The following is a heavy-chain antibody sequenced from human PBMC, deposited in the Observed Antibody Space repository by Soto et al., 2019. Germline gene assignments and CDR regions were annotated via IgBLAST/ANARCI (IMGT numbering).Heavy chain of an antibody. D-gene: IGHD6-19*01. Sequence: PSETLSLTCTVSGASLSSGGYFYTWIRQPPGKGLEWIGYIYYSGSTNYNPSLKSRVTISVDTSKNQFSLKLSSVTAADTAVYYCAREIAVDYYYGMDVWGQGTTVTVSS. CDR1: GASLSSGGYF. CDR3: AREIAVDYYYGMDV. J-gene: IGHJ6*02. CDR2: IYYSGST. V-gene: IGHV4-61*08.